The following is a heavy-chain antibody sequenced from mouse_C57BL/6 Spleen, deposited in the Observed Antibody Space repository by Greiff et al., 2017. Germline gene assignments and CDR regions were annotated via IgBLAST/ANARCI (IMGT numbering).Heavy chain of an antibody. CDR3: ARDYDGAWFAY. J-gene: IGHJ3*01. CDR2: ISYSGST. Sequence: DVKLVESGPGMVKPSQSLSLTCTVTGYSITSGYDWHWIRHFPGNKLEWMGYISYSGSTNYNPSLKSRISITHDTSKNHFFLKLNSVTTEDTATYYCARDYDGAWFAYWGQGTLVTVSA. V-gene: IGHV3-1*01. D-gene: IGHD1-1*01. CDR1: GYSITSGYD.